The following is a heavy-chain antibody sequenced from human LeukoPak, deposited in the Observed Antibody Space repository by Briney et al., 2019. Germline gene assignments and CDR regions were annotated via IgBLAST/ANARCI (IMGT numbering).Heavy chain of an antibody. CDR2: IYSSGST. D-gene: IGHD3-10*01. J-gene: IGHJ4*02. CDR1: GGSISSYY. V-gene: IGHV4-4*07. Sequence: SETLSLTCTVSGGSISSYYWSWIRQPAGKGLEWIGRIYSSGSTNYNPSLKSRVTMSVDTSKNQFSLKLTSVTAADTAVYYCARDMIDSGNYYPISDYWGQGTLVTVPS. CDR3: ARDMIDSGNYYPISDY.